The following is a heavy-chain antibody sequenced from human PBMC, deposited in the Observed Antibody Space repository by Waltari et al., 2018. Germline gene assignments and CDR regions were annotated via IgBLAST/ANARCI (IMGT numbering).Heavy chain of an antibody. Sequence: VQLVESGGGVVQPGGSLRLSCAASGFTFSSYGMHWVRQAPGKGLEWVAFIRYDGSNKYYADSVKGRFTISRDNSKNTLYLQMNSLRAEDTAVYYCAKAEYSSSSEVADPWGQGTLVTVSS. CDR2: IRYDGSNK. CDR1: GFTFSSYG. V-gene: IGHV3-30*02. D-gene: IGHD6-6*01. CDR3: AKAEYSSSSEVADP. J-gene: IGHJ5*02.